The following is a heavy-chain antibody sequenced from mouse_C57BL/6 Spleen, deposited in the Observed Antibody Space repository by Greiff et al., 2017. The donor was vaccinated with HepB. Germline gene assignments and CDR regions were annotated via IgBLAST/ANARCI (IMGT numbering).Heavy chain of an antibody. D-gene: IGHD1-1*01. CDR2: IDPSDSET. CDR1: GYTFTSYW. J-gene: IGHJ4*01. Sequence: VQLQQPGAELVRPGSSVKLSCKASGYTFTSYWMHWVKQRPIQGLEWIGNIDPSDSETHYNQKFKDKATLTVDKSSSTAYMQLSSLTSEDSAVYYCARFPYYYGSPYAMDYWGQGTSVTVSS. V-gene: IGHV1-52*01. CDR3: ARFPYYYGSPYAMDY.